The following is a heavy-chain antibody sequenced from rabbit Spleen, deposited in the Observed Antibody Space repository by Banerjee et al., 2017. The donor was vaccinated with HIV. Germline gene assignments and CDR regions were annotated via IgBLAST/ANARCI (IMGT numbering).Heavy chain of an antibody. CDR2: IYAAKGST. CDR3: SRDPAYSTGSGSPIPYL. CDR1: GFSFSSRYW. V-gene: IGHV1S40*01. J-gene: IGHJ4*01. Sequence: QSLEESGGDLVKPGASLTLTCTASGFSFSSRYWISWVRQAPEKGLEWIGIIYAAKGSTDYASWVNGRFTISSDNAQNTLYLQLNSLTVADTATYFCSRDPAYSTGSGSPIPYLWGPGTLVTVS. D-gene: IGHD1-1*01.